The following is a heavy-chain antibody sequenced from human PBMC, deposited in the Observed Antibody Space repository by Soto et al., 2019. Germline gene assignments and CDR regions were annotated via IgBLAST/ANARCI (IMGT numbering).Heavy chain of an antibody. CDR1: GGSFSGYY. D-gene: IGHD5-18*01. Sequence: QVQLQQWGAGLLKPSETLSLTCAVYGGSFSGYYWSWIRQPPGKGLEWIGEINHSGSTNYNPSLKSRVTISVDTSKNQFSLKLSSVTAADTAVYYCARGYGYTGLAFDIWGQGTMVTVSS. CDR3: ARGYGYTGLAFDI. CDR2: INHSGST. J-gene: IGHJ3*02. V-gene: IGHV4-34*01.